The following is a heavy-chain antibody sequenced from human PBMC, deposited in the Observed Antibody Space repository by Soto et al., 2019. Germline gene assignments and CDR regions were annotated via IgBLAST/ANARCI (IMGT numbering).Heavy chain of an antibody. Sequence: QVQLVQSGAEVKKPGASVKVSCKASGYTFTSYGISWVRQAPGQGLEWMGWISVHNGNTKYAQKLQGRVTMTTDTTTNTAYMEVRSLRSDDTAVYYCARDLNLGLGDYWGQGTLVTVSS. CDR3: ARDLNLGLGDY. V-gene: IGHV1-18*01. CDR2: ISVHNGNT. CDR1: GYTFTSYG. J-gene: IGHJ4*02. D-gene: IGHD7-27*01.